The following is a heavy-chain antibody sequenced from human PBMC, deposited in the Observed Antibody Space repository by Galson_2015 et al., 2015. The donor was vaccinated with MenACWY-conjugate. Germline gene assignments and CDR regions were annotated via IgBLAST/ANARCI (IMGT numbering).Heavy chain of an antibody. Sequence: SLRLSCAASGFTFSGHWMSWVRQAPGKRLEWVSYINDRGSPKYYADSVKGRFTTSRDNAKNSLYLEMNTLRVEYTAVYYCARAPDTCSKIDYWGPGTLITVSS. CDR3: ARAPDTCSKIDY. D-gene: IGHD4-11*01. V-gene: IGHV3-7*01. CDR1: GFTFSGHW. CDR2: INDRGSPK. J-gene: IGHJ4*02.